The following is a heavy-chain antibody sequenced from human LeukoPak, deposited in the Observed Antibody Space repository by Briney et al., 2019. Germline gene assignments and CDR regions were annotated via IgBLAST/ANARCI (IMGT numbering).Heavy chain of an antibody. CDR1: GFTVINNY. CDR2: IHSGGTT. J-gene: IGHJ4*02. CDR3: ARDSDSGYGPFAS. V-gene: IGHV3-53*01. D-gene: IGHD5-12*01. Sequence: PGGSLRLSCSASGFTVINNYMSWVRQAPGRGLEWVSVIHSGGTTNYADSVQGRFTISRDNSKTTVYLHMNSLRAEDTAVYYCARDSDSGYGPFASWGQGTLVTVSS.